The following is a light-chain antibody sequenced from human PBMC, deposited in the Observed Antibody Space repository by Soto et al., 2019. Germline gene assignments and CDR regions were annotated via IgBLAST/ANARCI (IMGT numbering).Light chain of an antibody. Sequence: EIVMTQSPATLSVSPGEGATLSCRASQSVSGTLAWYQQKPGQAPRLLIYDASTRATGIPARFSGSGSGTEFTLTISGLQSEDFAVYYCQQYNNWPPGTFGQGTKVEIK. V-gene: IGKV3-15*01. CDR2: DAS. CDR3: QQYNNWPPGT. J-gene: IGKJ1*01. CDR1: QSVSGT.